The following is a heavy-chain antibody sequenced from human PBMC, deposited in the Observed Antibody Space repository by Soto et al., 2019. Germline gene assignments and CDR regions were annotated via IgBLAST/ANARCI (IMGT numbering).Heavy chain of an antibody. J-gene: IGHJ4*02. Sequence: EVHLVESGGGLVQPGRSLRLSCAASGFTFDDYAMHWVRQAPGKGMEWVSGISWNSDSTGYADSVKGRFTISRDNAKNSMFMQMNSLRAEDTDLYFCAKDTYILVGGTHIDFWGRGTLVSVSS. CDR3: AKDTYILVGGTHIDF. D-gene: IGHD1-26*01. CDR2: ISWNSDST. V-gene: IGHV3-9*01. CDR1: GFTFDDYA.